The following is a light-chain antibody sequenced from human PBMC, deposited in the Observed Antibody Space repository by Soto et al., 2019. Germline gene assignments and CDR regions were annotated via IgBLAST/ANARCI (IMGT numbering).Light chain of an antibody. Sequence: DIQMTQSPSTLSASVGDRVTITCRASQSIKNWLAWYQQKPGEAPKLLIYKASTLEGGVPSRFSGSGSGTEFTLTISCLQPDDVATYYCQQYNSYSQFTFGPGTKVDI. CDR3: QQYNSYSQFT. CDR2: KAS. V-gene: IGKV1-5*03. CDR1: QSIKNW. J-gene: IGKJ3*01.